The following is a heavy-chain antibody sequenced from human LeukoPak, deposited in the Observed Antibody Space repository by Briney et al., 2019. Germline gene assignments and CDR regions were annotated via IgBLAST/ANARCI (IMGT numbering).Heavy chain of an antibody. D-gene: IGHD5-12*01. CDR2: ISSGTTM. CDR3: ARGLRLNH. CDR1: GFTFSSYE. V-gene: IGHV3-48*03. Sequence: GGSLRLSCAASGFTFSSYEMNWVRQAPGKGLEWVSYISSGTTMYYADSVKGRFTISRDNAKSSLYLQMNSLRAEDTAVYYWARGLRLNHWGQGTLVTVSS. J-gene: IGHJ5*02.